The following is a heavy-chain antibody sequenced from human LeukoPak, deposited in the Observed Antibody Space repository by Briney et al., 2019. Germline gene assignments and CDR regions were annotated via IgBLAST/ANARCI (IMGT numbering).Heavy chain of an antibody. Sequence: PSQTLSLICSVSGDSVSSYNYYWAWIRQPAGKGLEWIGRVYSSGSTTYSPSLKSRVTISVDTSKNQVSLELRSVTATDTAVYYCAREVDGVVNSVLDYWGQGTLVTVSS. J-gene: IGHJ4*02. CDR1: GDSVSSYNYY. D-gene: IGHD3-3*01. CDR3: AREVDGVVNSVLDY. V-gene: IGHV4-61*02. CDR2: VYSSGST.